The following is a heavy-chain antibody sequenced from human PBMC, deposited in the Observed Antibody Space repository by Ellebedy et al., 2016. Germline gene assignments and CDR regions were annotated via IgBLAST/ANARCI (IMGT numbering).Heavy chain of an antibody. CDR3: AKEGPPGIAAAGTLGDFDY. Sequence: GESLKISXAASGFTFSSYAMSWVRQAPGKGLEWVSAISGSGGSTYYADSVKGRFTISRDNSKNTLYLQMNSLRAEDTAVYYCAKEGPPGIAAAGTLGDFDYWGQGTLVTVSS. D-gene: IGHD6-13*01. J-gene: IGHJ4*02. CDR2: ISGSGGST. CDR1: GFTFSSYA. V-gene: IGHV3-23*01.